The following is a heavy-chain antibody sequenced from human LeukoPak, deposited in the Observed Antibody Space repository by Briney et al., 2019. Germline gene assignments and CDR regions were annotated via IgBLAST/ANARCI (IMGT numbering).Heavy chain of an antibody. CDR3: ARGGITIFGVVSYMDV. CDR1: GFTFDDYG. V-gene: IGHV3-20*04. Sequence: GGSLRLSCAASGFTFDDYGMSWVRQAPGKGLEWVSSINWNGGSTGYADSVKGRFTISRDNAKNSLYLQMNSLRAEDTALYYCARGGITIFGVVSYMDVWGKGTTVTVSS. D-gene: IGHD3-3*01. J-gene: IGHJ6*03. CDR2: INWNGGST.